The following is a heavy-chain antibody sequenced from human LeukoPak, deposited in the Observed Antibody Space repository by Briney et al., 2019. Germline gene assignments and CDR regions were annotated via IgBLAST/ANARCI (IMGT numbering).Heavy chain of an antibody. CDR3: ARDRGYSSRWNFGKDYYMDV. Sequence: PGRSLRLSCSASGFTFSTYGMNWVRQAPGKGLEWVAVIWYDGSHANHADAVKGRFTISRDNSKNTLYLQMNSPRAEDTAVYYCARDRGYSSRWNFGKDYYMDVWGKGTTVTVSS. J-gene: IGHJ6*03. D-gene: IGHD6-13*01. V-gene: IGHV3-33*01. CDR1: GFTFSTYG. CDR2: IWYDGSHA.